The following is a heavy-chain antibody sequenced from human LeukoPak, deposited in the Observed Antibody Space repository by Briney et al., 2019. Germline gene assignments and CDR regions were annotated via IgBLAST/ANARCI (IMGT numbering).Heavy chain of an antibody. CDR1: RFTFSSYA. Sequence: GGSLRLSCAASRFTFSSYAMSWVRQAPGKGLEWVAVISGSGGRTYYANSVKGRFTISRDNSKNTLSLQMNSLRDEDTATYYCAKEVYCGRDCYNPGYGVDVRGQGTTVTVSS. CDR2: ISGSGGRT. J-gene: IGHJ6*02. V-gene: IGHV3-23*01. D-gene: IGHD2-21*02. CDR3: AKEVYCGRDCYNPGYGVDV.